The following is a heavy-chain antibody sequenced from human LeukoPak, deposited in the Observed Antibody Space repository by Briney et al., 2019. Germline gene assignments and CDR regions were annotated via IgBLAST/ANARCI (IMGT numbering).Heavy chain of an antibody. D-gene: IGHD2-8*01. CDR2: ITPLFGTA. Sequence: ASVTVSFKASGGTFSKYTISWVRQRPGQGLEWMGGITPLFGTANYAQKLQGRVTMTTDTSTSTAYMELRSLRSDDTAVYYCAAKSNDPPLNYYGMDVWGQGTTVTVSS. J-gene: IGHJ6*02. CDR1: GGTFSKYT. V-gene: IGHV1-69*05. CDR3: AAKSNDPPLNYYGMDV.